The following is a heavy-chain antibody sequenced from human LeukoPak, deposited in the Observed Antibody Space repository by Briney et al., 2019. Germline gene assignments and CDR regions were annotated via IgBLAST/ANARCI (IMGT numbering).Heavy chain of an antibody. CDR2: IIPIFGTA. V-gene: IGHV1-69*13. CDR3: ARVRYYYDSSGYYSTMYYFDY. J-gene: IGHJ4*02. D-gene: IGHD3-22*01. Sequence: SVKVSCKASGGTFSSYAISWVRQAPGQGLEWMGGIIPIFGTANYAQKFQGRVTITADESTSTAYMELSSLRSEDTAVCYCARVRYYYDSSGYYSTMYYFDYWGQGTLVTVSS. CDR1: GGTFSSYA.